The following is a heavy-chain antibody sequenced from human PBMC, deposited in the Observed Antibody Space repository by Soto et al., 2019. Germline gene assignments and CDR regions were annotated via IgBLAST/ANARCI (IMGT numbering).Heavy chain of an antibody. CDR2: ISYDANNK. D-gene: IGHD3-22*01. J-gene: IGHJ4*02. CDR1: RFIFSNFA. CDR3: ARSRNYADSSAQGYFGY. V-gene: IGHV3-30-3*01. Sequence: QVQLVESGGGVVQPGRSLRLSCAASRFIFSNFAMHWVRQAPGTGLEWVAVISYDANNKYYADSVMGRFTISRDNYQNPLFLQKHSLRAEDTAVYYCARSRNYADSSAQGYFGYWGEGTLVTVAS.